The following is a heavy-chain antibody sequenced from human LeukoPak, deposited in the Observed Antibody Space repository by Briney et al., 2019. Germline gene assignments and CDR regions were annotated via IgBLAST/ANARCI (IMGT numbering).Heavy chain of an antibody. V-gene: IGHV4-34*01. J-gene: IGHJ4*02. CDR1: GGSFSGYY. CDR2: INQSGSA. Sequence: SETLSLTCAVYGGSFSGYYWSWIRQPPGKGLEWIGEINQSGSANYNPSLKSRVTISVDTSKNQFSLKLSSVTAADTAVYYCARGRRDTFKPYDYWGQGTLVTVSS. CDR3: ARGRRDTFKPYDY. D-gene: IGHD2/OR15-2a*01.